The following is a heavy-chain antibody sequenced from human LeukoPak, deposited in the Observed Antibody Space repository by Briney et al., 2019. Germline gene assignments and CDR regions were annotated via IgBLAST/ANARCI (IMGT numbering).Heavy chain of an antibody. V-gene: IGHV3-11*01. CDR2: ISSSGSTI. Sequence: GGSLRLSCAASGFTFSDYYMSWIRQAPGKGLEWVSYISSSGSTIYYADSVKGRFTISRDNAKNSLYLQMNSLRAEDTAVYYCASLYDYGDYGYMDWGQGTLVTVSS. CDR3: ASLYDYGDYGYMD. J-gene: IGHJ4*02. D-gene: IGHD4-17*01. CDR1: GFTFSDYY.